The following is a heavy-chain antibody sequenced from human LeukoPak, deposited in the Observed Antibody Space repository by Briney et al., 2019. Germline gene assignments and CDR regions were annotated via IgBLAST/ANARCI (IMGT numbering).Heavy chain of an antibody. CDR2: ISSSSSHI. J-gene: IGHJ3*02. Sequence: GGSLRLSCAASGFTFSSYSMNWVRQAPGKGLEWVSSISSSSSHIYYADSVKGRFTISRDNAKNSLYLQMNSLRAEDTAVYYCARDFWYSSGWYAFDIWGQGTMVTVSS. V-gene: IGHV3-21*01. CDR1: GFTFSSYS. CDR3: ARDFWYSSGWYAFDI. D-gene: IGHD6-19*01.